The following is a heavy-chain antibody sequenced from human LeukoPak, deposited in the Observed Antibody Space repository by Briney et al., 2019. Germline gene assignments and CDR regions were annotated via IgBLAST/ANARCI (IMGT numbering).Heavy chain of an antibody. CDR2: ISYDGSNK. CDR1: GLTFSSYG. CDR3: ARNTAGVEMDDAFDI. Sequence: PGRSLRLSCAASGLTFSSYGMHCVREAPDKGLEWVAVISYDGSNKYYAASVKGRFTISRDNSKNTLYLQMNSLRAEDTAVYYCARNTAGVEMDDAFDIWGQGTMVTVSS. V-gene: IGHV3-30*03. D-gene: IGHD5-24*01. J-gene: IGHJ3*02.